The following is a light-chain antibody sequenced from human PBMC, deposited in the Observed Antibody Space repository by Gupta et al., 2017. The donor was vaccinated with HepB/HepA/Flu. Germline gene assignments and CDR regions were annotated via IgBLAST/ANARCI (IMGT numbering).Light chain of an antibody. CDR3: SAWDNSLSAHV. V-gene: IGLV10-54*04. J-gene: IGLJ1*01. CDR2: KNN. CDR1: NNNVGSEG. Sequence: QAGLIQPPSVSKGLKQTATLTCPGNNNNVGSEGAVWLQQHEGHPPKLLSYKNNDRPSGISERFSASRSGNTASLTITGLQAEDEADYFCSAWDNSLSAHVFGTGTKVNIL.